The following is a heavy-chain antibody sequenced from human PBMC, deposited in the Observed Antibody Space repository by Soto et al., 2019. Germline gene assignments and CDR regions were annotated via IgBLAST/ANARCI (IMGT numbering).Heavy chain of an antibody. CDR1: GFSLSTSGMC. CDR3: ARDPGYSSSWYEGNYYYYGMDV. D-gene: IGHD6-13*01. Sequence: PPLVNPTQTLTLTCTFSGFSLSTSGMCVSWIRQPPGKALEWLALIDWDDDKYYSTSLKTRLTISKDTSKNQVVLTMTNMDPVDTATYYCARDPGYSSSWYEGNYYYYGMDVWGQGTTVTVSS. V-gene: IGHV2-70*01. CDR2: IDWDDDK. J-gene: IGHJ6*02.